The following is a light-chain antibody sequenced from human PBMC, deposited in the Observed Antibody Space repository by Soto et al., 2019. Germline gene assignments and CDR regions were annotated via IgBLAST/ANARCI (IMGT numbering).Light chain of an antibody. CDR1: SSDVGGYNY. V-gene: IGLV2-14*01. J-gene: IGLJ1*01. CDR3: RSYTSSSTLGV. Sequence: QSVLTQPASVSGSPGQSITISCTGTSSDVGGYNYVSWFQHHPGKAPKLMIYDVINRPSGVSNRFSGSKSGNTASLTISGLQAEDEADYYCRSYTSSSTLGVFGTGTKLTVL. CDR2: DVI.